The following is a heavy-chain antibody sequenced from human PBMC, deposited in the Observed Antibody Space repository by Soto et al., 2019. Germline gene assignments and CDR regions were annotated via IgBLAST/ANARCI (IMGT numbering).Heavy chain of an antibody. V-gene: IGHV5-10-1*01. CDR2: IDPSDSYT. D-gene: IGHD3-22*01. Sequence: PGESLKISCKGSGYSFTSYWISWVRQMPGKGLEWMGRIDPSDSYTNYSPSFQGHVTISADKSISTAYLQWSSLKASDTAMYYCARHRKYYYDSSGYPRLYYYHGMDVWGQGTTVTVSS. CDR3: ARHRKYYYDSSGYPRLYYYHGMDV. CDR1: GYSFTSYW. J-gene: IGHJ6*02.